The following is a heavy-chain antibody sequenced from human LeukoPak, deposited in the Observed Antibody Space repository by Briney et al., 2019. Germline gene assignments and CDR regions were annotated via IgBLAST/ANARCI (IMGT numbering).Heavy chain of an antibody. CDR3: ARRKNYDILTGAFDY. CDR1: GGSISSYY. J-gene: IGHJ4*02. CDR2: IYYSGST. Sequence: SETLSLTCAVSGGSISSYYWSWIRQPPGKGLEWIGYIYYSGSTNYNPSLKSRVTISVDTSKNQFSLKLSSVTAADTAVYYCARRKNYDILTGAFDYWDQGTLVTVSS. V-gene: IGHV4-59*08. D-gene: IGHD3-9*01.